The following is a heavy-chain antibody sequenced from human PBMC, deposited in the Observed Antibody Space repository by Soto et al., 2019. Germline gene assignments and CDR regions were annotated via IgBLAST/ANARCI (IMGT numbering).Heavy chain of an antibody. CDR3: ARVEAVRSGSYYNVFYYYYYMDV. D-gene: IGHD3-10*01. J-gene: IGHJ6*03. CDR1: GFTFSDYY. Sequence: GGSLRLSCAASGFTFSDYYMSWIRQAPGKGLEWVSYISSSGSTIYYADSVKGRFTISRDNAKNSLYLQMNSLRAEDTAVYYCARVEAVRSGSYYNVFYYYYYMDVWGKGTTVTVSS. V-gene: IGHV3-11*01. CDR2: ISSSGSTI.